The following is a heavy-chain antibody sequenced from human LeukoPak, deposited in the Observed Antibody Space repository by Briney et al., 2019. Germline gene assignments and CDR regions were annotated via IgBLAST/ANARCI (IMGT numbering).Heavy chain of an antibody. CDR1: GGSFSGYY. J-gene: IGHJ6*03. CDR2: IYTSGST. CDR3: ARLSGGAIFYMDV. Sequence: SETLSLTCAVYGGSFSGYYWSWIRQPAGKGLEWIGRIYTSGSTNYNPSLKSRVTISVDTSKNQFSLKLSSVTAADTAVYYCARLSGGAIFYMDVWGKGTTVTVSS. V-gene: IGHV4-59*10. D-gene: IGHD3-3*01.